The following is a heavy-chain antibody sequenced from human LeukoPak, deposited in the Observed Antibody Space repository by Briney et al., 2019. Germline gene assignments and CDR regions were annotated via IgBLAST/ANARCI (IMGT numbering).Heavy chain of an antibody. CDR2: ISGSGGST. CDR1: GFTFSSYA. Sequence: GGSLRLSCAASGFTFSSYAMSWVRQAPGKGLAWVSAISGSGGSTYYADSVRGRFTISRDNSKNTLYLQMNSLRAEDTAVYYCARGSSSWFGEGNFDYWGQGSLVTVSS. CDR3: ARGSSSWFGEGNFDY. J-gene: IGHJ4*02. D-gene: IGHD6-13*01. V-gene: IGHV3-23*01.